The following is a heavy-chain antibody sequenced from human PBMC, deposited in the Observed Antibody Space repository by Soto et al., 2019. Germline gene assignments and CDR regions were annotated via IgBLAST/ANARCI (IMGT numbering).Heavy chain of an antibody. Sequence: PGGSLRLSCAASGFTFSSYSMNWVRQAPGKGLEWLSHIKRDGGRKYYADSVKGRFTISRDNSKNSLYLQMNSLRTEDTALYYCARGVVVPAAPYGMDVWGQGTTVTVSS. D-gene: IGHD2-2*01. CDR3: ARGVVVPAAPYGMDV. V-gene: IGHV3-43*01. CDR2: IKRDGGRK. J-gene: IGHJ6*02. CDR1: GFTFSSYS.